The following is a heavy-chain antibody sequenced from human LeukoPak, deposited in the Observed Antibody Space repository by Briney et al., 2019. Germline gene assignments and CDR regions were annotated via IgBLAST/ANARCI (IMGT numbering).Heavy chain of an antibody. CDR1: GYTFTDYY. D-gene: IGHD1-26*01. Sequence: ASVKISCKASGYTFTDYYMHWVQQAPGKGLEWMGRVDPEDGETMYAEKFQGRVTITADTSTDTAYMELSSLRSEDTAVYYCATLETWELPRADWFDPWGQGTLVTVSS. V-gene: IGHV1-69-2*01. CDR3: ATLETWELPRADWFDP. J-gene: IGHJ5*02. CDR2: VDPEDGET.